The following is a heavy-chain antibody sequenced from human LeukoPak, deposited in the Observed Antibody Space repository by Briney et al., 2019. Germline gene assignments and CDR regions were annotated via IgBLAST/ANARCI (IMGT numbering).Heavy chain of an antibody. CDR2: IYYSGST. D-gene: IGHD3-22*01. CDR1: GGSISSSSYY. V-gene: IGHV4-39*07. Sequence: SETLSLTCTVSGGSISSSSYYWGWIRQPPGKGLEWIGSIYYSGSTYYNPSLKSRVTISVDTSKNQFSLKVSSVTAADTAVYYCASRPLYDSSGYNYFYGMDVWGQGTTVTVSS. J-gene: IGHJ6*02. CDR3: ASRPLYDSSGYNYFYGMDV.